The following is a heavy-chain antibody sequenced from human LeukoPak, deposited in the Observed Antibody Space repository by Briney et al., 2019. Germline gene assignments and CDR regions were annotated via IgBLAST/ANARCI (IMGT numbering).Heavy chain of an antibody. CDR3: AREPTQPSRWFDP. V-gene: IGHV4-4*07. Sequence: ASETLSLTCTVSGGSISSYYWSWIRQPAGKGLEWIGRIYTSGSTNYNPSLKSRVTMSIDTSKNQFSLNLTSVTAADTAVYYCAREPTQPSRWFDPWGQGTLVTVPS. CDR2: IYTSGST. J-gene: IGHJ5*02. CDR1: GGSISSYY. D-gene: IGHD6-13*01.